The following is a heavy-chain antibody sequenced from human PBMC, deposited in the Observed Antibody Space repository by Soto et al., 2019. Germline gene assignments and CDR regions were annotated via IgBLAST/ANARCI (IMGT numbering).Heavy chain of an antibody. CDR3: AREGVEGRDNYGYPSDL. V-gene: IGHV3-23*01. Sequence: DVQLMESGGGLVQPGGSLRLSCSASGFTFSHYPMKWVRQAPGKGLEWVSDISASGGLTYYADSVKGRFTVSRDNSKNTFFLQMSGLRAEDTALYYCAREGVEGRDNYGYPSDLWGQGTLVTVSS. D-gene: IGHD5-18*01. CDR2: ISASGGLT. J-gene: IGHJ5*02. CDR1: GFTFSHYP.